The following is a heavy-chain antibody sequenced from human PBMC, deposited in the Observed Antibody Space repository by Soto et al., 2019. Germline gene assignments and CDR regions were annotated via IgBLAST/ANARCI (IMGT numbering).Heavy chain of an antibody. CDR2: INPSGGST. V-gene: IGHV1-46*01. CDR1: GYTFTSYY. J-gene: IGHJ3*02. D-gene: IGHD3-22*01. Sequence: ASVKVSCKASGYTFTSYYMHWVRQAPGQGLEWMGIINPSGGSTSYAQKFQGRVTMTRDTSTSTVYMELSSLRSEDTAVYYCAREQIVVFMSTRSQNAFDIWGQRTMVTVSS. CDR3: AREQIVVFMSTRSQNAFDI.